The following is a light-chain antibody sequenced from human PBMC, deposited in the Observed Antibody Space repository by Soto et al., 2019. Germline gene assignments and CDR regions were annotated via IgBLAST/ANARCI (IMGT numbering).Light chain of an antibody. Sequence: DIRVTKSSSGVCGCVGDRVAVACRASQTISSWLAWYQQKPGKAPKLLIYKASTLKSGVPSRFSGSGSGTEITLTISILQPDDFATYYSQHYSSYSEAFGPGTKVDIK. CDR1: QTISSW. J-gene: IGKJ1*01. CDR3: QHYSSYSEA. V-gene: IGKV1-5*03. CDR2: KAS.